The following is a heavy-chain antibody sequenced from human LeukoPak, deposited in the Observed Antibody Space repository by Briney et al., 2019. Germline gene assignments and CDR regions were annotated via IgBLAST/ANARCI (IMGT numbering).Heavy chain of an antibody. D-gene: IGHD5-18*01. Sequence: SETLSLTCTVSGGSISSYYWSWVRQPPGKGRERVGYIYYSGSTNYTPSLKSRVTISVDTSKNQFSLKLSSVTAPDTAVYYFASSYGYSWFDPWGQGTLVTVSS. V-gene: IGHV4-59*08. CDR3: ASSYGYSWFDP. CDR2: IYYSGST. J-gene: IGHJ5*02. CDR1: GGSISSYY.